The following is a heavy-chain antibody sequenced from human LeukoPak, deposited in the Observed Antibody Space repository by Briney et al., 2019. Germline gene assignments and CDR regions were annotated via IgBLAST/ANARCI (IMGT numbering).Heavy chain of an antibody. CDR3: GIRDTSDYYVF. Sequence: GGSLRLSCTGSGFTFRTYAFSWVRQAPGKGLEWVSATGSNGVTYYADSVKGRFTIPRDNSKNALYLQMNGLRADDTAVYYCGIRDTSDYYVFWGQGTLVTVSS. CDR2: TGSNGVT. D-gene: IGHD3-22*01. J-gene: IGHJ4*02. V-gene: IGHV3-23*01. CDR1: GFTFRTYA.